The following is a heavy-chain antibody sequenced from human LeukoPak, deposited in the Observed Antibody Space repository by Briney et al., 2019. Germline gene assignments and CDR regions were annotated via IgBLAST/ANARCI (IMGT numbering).Heavy chain of an antibody. D-gene: IGHD2-2*01. CDR3: ATYCSSTSCYDY. CDR2: IIPILGIA. V-gene: IGHV1-69*02. J-gene: IGHJ4*02. Sequence: SVKVSCKASGGTFSSYTISWVRQAPGQGLEWMGRIIPILGIANYAQKFQGRVTITADKSTSTAYMELSSLRSEDTAVYYCATYCSSTSCYDYWGQGTLATVSS. CDR1: GGTFSSYT.